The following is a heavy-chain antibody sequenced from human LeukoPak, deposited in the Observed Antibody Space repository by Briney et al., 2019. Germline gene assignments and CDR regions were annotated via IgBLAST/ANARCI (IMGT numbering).Heavy chain of an antibody. Sequence: SETLSLTCTVSGGSISSSSYYWGWIRQPPGKGLEWIGSIYYSGSTYYNPSLKSRVTISVDTSKNQFSLKLSSVTAADTAVYYCARKSRIADLPGRHYYYGMDVWGQGTTVTVSS. D-gene: IGHD6-6*01. CDR3: ARKSRIADLPGRHYYYGMDV. CDR2: IYYSGST. J-gene: IGHJ6*02. CDR1: GGSISSSSYY. V-gene: IGHV4-39*01.